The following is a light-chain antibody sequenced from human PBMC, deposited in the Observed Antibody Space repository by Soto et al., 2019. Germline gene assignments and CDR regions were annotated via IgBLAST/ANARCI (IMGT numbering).Light chain of an antibody. V-gene: IGKV3-11*01. CDR3: QQRTTWPT. CDR1: QSVTSS. CDR2: DVS. J-gene: IGKJ4*01. Sequence: EIVLTQSPATLSLSPGATATLSCRASQSVTSSLAWFQQKPGQAPRLLIYDVSRRATAIPARFSGSGSGTDFTLTISSLEPEDFAVYYCQQRTTWPTFGGGTKVEIK.